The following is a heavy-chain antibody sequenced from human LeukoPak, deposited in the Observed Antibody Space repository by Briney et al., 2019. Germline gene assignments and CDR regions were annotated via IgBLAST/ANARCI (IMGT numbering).Heavy chain of an antibody. CDR3: ARDTGYGSGSYHAANSFDP. D-gene: IGHD3-10*01. CDR1: GYSISSGYY. V-gene: IGHV4-38-2*02. Sequence: PSETLSLTCTVSGYSISSGYYWGWIRQPPGKGLEWIGSIYHSGSTYYNPSLKSRVTISVDTSKNQFSLKLSSVTAADTAVYYCARDTGYGSGSYHAANSFDPWGQGTLVTVSS. J-gene: IGHJ5*02. CDR2: IYHSGST.